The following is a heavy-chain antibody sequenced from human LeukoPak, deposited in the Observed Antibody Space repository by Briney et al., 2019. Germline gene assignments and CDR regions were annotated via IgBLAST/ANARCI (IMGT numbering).Heavy chain of an antibody. J-gene: IGHJ4*02. CDR1: GYTFTSYY. V-gene: IGHV1-3*01. Sequence: ASVKVSCKASGYTFTSYYMHWVRQAPGQRLEWMGWINAGNGNTKYSQKFQGRVTITRDTSASTAYMELSSLRSEDTAVYYCARPDCSGGSCYYTVFDYWGQGTLVTVSS. CDR2: INAGNGNT. CDR3: ARPDCSGGSCYYTVFDY. D-gene: IGHD2-15*01.